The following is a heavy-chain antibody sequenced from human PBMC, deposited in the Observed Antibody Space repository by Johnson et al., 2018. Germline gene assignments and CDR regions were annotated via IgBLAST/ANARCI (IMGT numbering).Heavy chain of an antibody. CDR2: IYSGGST. V-gene: IGHV3-66*01. CDR3: GRDSPGSSSSWTLPPFYAFDI. CDR1: GFTVSSNY. J-gene: IGHJ3*02. Sequence: VELGECGGGLVEAGGSLRLSCAASGFTVSSNYMSWVRQAPGKGLEWVSVIYSGGSTYYAASVKGRFPFSSDNAKNTLYLQMNSLRAEETAVYDCGRDSPGSSSSWTLPPFYAFDIWGQGTMVTVSS. D-gene: IGHD6-13*01.